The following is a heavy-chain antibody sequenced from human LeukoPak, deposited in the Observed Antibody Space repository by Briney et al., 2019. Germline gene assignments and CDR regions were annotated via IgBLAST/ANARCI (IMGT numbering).Heavy chain of an antibody. CDR1: GFTFSSYE. CDR2: ISLGGDTI. V-gene: IGHV3-48*03. J-gene: IGHJ4*02. Sequence: GGSLRLFCEASGFTFSSYEMNWVRQAPGNGLDWVSYISLGGDTIYYAGSVRCRFTISRDAAGNSLYLQMNSLRDENTAVYYCARILGLTLDCWGQGTLVTVSS. CDR3: ARILGLTLDC. D-gene: IGHD1-14*01.